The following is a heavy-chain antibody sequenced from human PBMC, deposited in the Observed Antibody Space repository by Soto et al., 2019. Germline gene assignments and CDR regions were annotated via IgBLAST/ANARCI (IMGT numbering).Heavy chain of an antibody. Sequence: SETLSLTGTVSGCSINSYYWSWIRQPPGKGLEWIGYIYYSGSTNYKPSLKSRVTISVDTSKNQFSLKLSSVTAADTAVYYCARVGYNYGEVINAFDIWGQGTMVTVSS. CDR3: ARVGYNYGEVINAFDI. J-gene: IGHJ3*02. D-gene: IGHD5-18*01. CDR2: IYYSGST. V-gene: IGHV4-59*01. CDR1: GCSINSYY.